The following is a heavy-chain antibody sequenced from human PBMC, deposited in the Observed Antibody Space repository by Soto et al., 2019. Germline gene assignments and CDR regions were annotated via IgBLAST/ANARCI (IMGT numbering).Heavy chain of an antibody. CDR2: IYPGDSDT. CDR3: ARPCLGELSLPDAFDI. Sequence: GESLKISCKGSGYSFTSYWIGWVRQMPGKGLEWMGIIYPGDSDTRYRPSFQGQVTISADKSISTAYLQWSSLKASDTAMYYWARPCLGELSLPDAFDIWGKGKMVTVSS. J-gene: IGHJ3*02. D-gene: IGHD3-16*02. V-gene: IGHV5-51*01. CDR1: GYSFTSYW.